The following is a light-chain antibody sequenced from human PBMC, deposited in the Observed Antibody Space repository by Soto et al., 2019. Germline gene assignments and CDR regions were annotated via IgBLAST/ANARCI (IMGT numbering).Light chain of an antibody. J-gene: IGLJ3*02. CDR2: DVS. CDR1: SSDVGGYNY. CDR3: SSYTISSTLLE. Sequence: QSALTQPASVSGSPGQSITISCTGTSSDVGGYNYVSWYQQHPGKAPKLMIYDVSNRPSGVSNRFSGSKSGNTASLTISGLQAEDEDDYYCSSYTISSTLLEFGGGTKLTVL. V-gene: IGLV2-14*01.